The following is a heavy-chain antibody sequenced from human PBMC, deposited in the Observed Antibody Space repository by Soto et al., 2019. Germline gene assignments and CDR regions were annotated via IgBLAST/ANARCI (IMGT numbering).Heavy chain of an antibody. J-gene: IGHJ4*02. CDR1: GFSLSTSGMG. Sequence: QVTLKEAGPTLVKPTQTLTLTCTFSGFSLSTSGMGVGWIRQPPGKALEWLALIYWDYDRRHSPSLKSRLTIHKDTSKNPVVFTMTNMDPVDTATYYCARRYYDTLTGLPYYFDSWGQGTLVTVSS. CDR3: ARRYYDTLTGLPYYFDS. V-gene: IGHV2-5*02. CDR2: IYWDYDR. D-gene: IGHD3-9*01.